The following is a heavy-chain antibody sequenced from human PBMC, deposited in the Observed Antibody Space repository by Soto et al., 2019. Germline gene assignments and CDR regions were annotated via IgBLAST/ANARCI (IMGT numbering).Heavy chain of an antibody. Sequence: EVQLLESGGGLVQPGGSLRLSCAASGFTFSSYAMSWVRQAPGKGLKWVSAISGSGGSTYYADSVKGRFTISRDNSKNTLYLQMNSLRAEDTAVYYCAKDAGLWFGDFNWFDPWGQGTLVTVSS. CDR3: AKDAGLWFGDFNWFDP. V-gene: IGHV3-23*01. D-gene: IGHD3-10*01. CDR1: GFTFSSYA. CDR2: ISGSGGST. J-gene: IGHJ5*02.